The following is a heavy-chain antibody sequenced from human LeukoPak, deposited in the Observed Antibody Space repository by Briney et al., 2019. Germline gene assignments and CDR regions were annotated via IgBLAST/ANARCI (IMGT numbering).Heavy chain of an antibody. CDR3: ARSLGIGDAFGT. D-gene: IGHD7-27*01. J-gene: IGHJ3*02. CDR2: IYYSGST. Sequence: SSETLSLTCTVSGGSISSYYWSWIRQPPGKGLEWIGYIYYSGSTNYNPSLKSRVTISVDTSKNQFSLKLSSVTAADTAVYYCARSLGIGDAFGTWGQGTMVTVSS. V-gene: IGHV4-59*01. CDR1: GGSISSYY.